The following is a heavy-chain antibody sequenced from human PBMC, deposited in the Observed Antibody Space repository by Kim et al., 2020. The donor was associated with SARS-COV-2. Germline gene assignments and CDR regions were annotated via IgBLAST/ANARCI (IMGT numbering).Heavy chain of an antibody. V-gene: IGHV4-59*01. Sequence: IHDRTDRGTISVDTSKNQFSLKMSSETAADTAVYYCARRVRGGATINFDYWGQGTLVTVSS. D-gene: IGHD1-26*01. CDR3: ARRVRGGATINFDY. J-gene: IGHJ4*02.